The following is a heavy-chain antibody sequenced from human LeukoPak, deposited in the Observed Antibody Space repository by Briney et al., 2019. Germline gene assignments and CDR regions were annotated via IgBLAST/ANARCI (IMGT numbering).Heavy chain of an antibody. Sequence: GGSLRLSCAASGFTFSSYAMHWVRQAPGKGLEWVSSISSSSSYIYYADSVKGRFTISRDNAKNSLYLQMNSLRAEDTAVYYCAKNHDSRTGDAFDIWGQGTMVTVSS. CDR3: AKNHDSRTGDAFDI. CDR1: GFTFSSYA. J-gene: IGHJ3*02. CDR2: ISSSSSYI. V-gene: IGHV3-21*01. D-gene: IGHD3-22*01.